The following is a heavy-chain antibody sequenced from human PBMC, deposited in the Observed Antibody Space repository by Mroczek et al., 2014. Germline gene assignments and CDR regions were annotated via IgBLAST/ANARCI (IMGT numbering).Heavy chain of an antibody. Sequence: VQLLESGGGVVQPGRSLRLSCAASGFTFSSYGMHWVRQAPGKGLEWVAVIWYDGSNKYYADSVKGRFTISRDNSKNTLYLQMNSLRAEDTAVYYCARETILRYFDWPTSNYYYYGMDVWGQGTTVTVSS. V-gene: IGHV3-33*01. CDR2: IWYDGSNK. CDR3: ARETILRYFDWPTSNYYYYGMDV. CDR1: GFTFSSYG. J-gene: IGHJ6*02. D-gene: IGHD3-9*01.